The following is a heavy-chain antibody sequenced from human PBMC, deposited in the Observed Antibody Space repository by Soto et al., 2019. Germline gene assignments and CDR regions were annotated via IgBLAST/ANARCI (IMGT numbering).Heavy chain of an antibody. V-gene: IGHV4-34*01. Sequence: QVQLQQWGAGLVKPSETLSLSCAVYGQSFSGHSWAWIRQSPGKGLEWIGEINESGSTYYNPSLKSRVTNSADTSKNQLSLKLSSVRAADTAVYFCARGSGIVALPGELEDVNYDYWGQGTLVNVSS. D-gene: IGHD1-1*01. J-gene: IGHJ4*02. CDR3: ARGSGIVALPGELEDVNYDY. CDR1: GQSFSGHS. CDR2: INESGST.